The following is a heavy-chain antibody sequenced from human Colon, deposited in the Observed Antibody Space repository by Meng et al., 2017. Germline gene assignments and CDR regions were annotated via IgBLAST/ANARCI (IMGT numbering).Heavy chain of an antibody. J-gene: IGHJ4*02. CDR3: GRDQGRQLINH. V-gene: IGHV4-4*02. D-gene: IGHD1-1*01. CDR1: GDSCSSDMW. Sequence: QVRLQESGPGLGKLSGPLSLTCTVSGDSCSSDMWWSWVRQPPGKGLEWIGEVYHRGDTNYNPSLKSRVVISVDRSTNQFSLNLSSVTAADTAVYYCGRDQGRQLINHWGQGTLVTVSS. CDR2: VYHRGDT.